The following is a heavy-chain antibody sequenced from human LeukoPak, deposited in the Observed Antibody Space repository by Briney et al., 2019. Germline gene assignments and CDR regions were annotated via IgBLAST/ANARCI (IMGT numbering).Heavy chain of an antibody. CDR3: ARDRDFWSGYRPMWGMDV. V-gene: IGHV3-7*01. Sequence: GGSLRLSCAASGFTFSSYWMSWVRQAPGKGLEWVANIKQDGSEKYYVDSVKGRFTISRDNARNSLYLQMNSLRAEDTAVYYCARDRDFWSGYRPMWGMDVWGKGTTVTVSS. CDR1: GFTFSSYW. CDR2: IKQDGSEK. D-gene: IGHD3-3*01. J-gene: IGHJ6*03.